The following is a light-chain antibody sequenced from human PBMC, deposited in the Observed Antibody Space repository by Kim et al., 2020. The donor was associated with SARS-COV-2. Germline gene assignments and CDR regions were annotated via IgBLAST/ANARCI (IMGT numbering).Light chain of an antibody. CDR3: AAWDDSLNRLNWE. CDR1: SSNIGGYP. Sequence: QSVLTQPPSASGTPGQTVTISCSGSSSNIGGYPVTWFQQLPGTAPKLLLYNNDQRPSGVPDRFSGSKSGTSASLAISGLQSEDEADYYCAAWDDSLNRLNWEFGGGTQLTVL. CDR2: NND. J-gene: IGLJ3*02. V-gene: IGLV1-44*01.